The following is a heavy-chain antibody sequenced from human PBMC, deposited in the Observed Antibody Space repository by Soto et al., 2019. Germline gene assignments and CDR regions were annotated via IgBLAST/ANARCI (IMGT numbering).Heavy chain of an antibody. CDR3: ARLGYYDFGSDY. Sequence: GASLTISCERCGYNVSSYWICWDPQMPGKGLEWMGIIYPGDSDTRYSPSFQGQVTISADKSISTAYLQWSSLKASDTAMYYCARLGYYDFGSDYWGQGTLVTVS. V-gene: IGHV5-51*01. J-gene: IGHJ4*02. CDR1: GYNVSSYW. D-gene: IGHD3-22*01. CDR2: IYPGDSDT.